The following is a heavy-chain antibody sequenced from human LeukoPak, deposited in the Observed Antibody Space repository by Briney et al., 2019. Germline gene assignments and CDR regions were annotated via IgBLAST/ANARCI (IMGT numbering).Heavy chain of an antibody. CDR3: ARVGRDSYGPYFDY. V-gene: IGHV4-34*01. CDR1: GGSFSDYY. Sequence: PSETLSLTCAVYGGSFSDYYWSWIRQPPGKGLEWIGELNHGGSTNYNPSLKSRVTISVDTSKNQFSLKLSSVTAADTAVYYCARVGRDSYGPYFDYWGQGTLVTVSS. D-gene: IGHD5-18*01. J-gene: IGHJ4*02. CDR2: LNHGGST.